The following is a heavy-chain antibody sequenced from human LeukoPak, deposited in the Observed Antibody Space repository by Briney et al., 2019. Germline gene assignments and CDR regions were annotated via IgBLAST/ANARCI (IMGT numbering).Heavy chain of an antibody. V-gene: IGHV4-38-2*01. J-gene: IGHJ4*02. CDR2: IYHSGST. Sequence: KPSETLSLTCAVSGYSISSGYYWGWIRQPPGKGLEWIGSIYHSGSTYYNPSLKSRVTISVDTSKNQFSLKLSSVTAADTAVYYCARHKYSGGFDYWGQGTLVTVSS. D-gene: IGHD1-26*01. CDR1: GYSISSGYY. CDR3: ARHKYSGGFDY.